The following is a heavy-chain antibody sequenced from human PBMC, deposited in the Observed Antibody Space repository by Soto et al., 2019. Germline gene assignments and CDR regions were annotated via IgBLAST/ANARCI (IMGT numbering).Heavy chain of an antibody. D-gene: IGHD2-2*01. V-gene: IGHV4-34*01. CDR3: ARGIGYCSSINCYSSRRLRFDS. J-gene: IGHJ4*02. CDR1: GGSFSGYY. Sequence: PSETLSLTCAVYGGSFSGYYWTWIRQSPEKGLEWIGEVNHSGTTYYNPSLKTRVTISVHTPKNQFSPKMSSVTAADTAVYYCARGIGYCSSINCYSSRRLRFDSWGQGTLVTGSS. CDR2: VNHSGTT.